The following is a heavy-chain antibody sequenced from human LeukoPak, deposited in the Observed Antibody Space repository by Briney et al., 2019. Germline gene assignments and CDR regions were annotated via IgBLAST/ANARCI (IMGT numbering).Heavy chain of an antibody. V-gene: IGHV3-53*01. CDR1: GFKVSSRY. Sequence: GGSLRLSCAASGFKVSSRYMGWVRQAPGRGLEWVSVIYSGGSTYYADSVKGRFIISRDNLKNTVFLQVNSLRVEDTAVYYCARDNGAGYYYYLDVWGKGTTVTVSS. D-gene: IGHD6-19*01. CDR3: ARDNGAGYYYYLDV. J-gene: IGHJ6*03. CDR2: IYSGGST.